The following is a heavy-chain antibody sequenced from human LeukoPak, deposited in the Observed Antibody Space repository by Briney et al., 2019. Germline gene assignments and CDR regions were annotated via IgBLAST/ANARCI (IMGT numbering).Heavy chain of an antibody. D-gene: IGHD3-10*01. CDR2: ISGSSSKT. J-gene: IGHJ4*02. Sequence: GGSLRLSCAASGFAFSDYYMSWIRQAPGREREWVSWISGSSSKTSYADSVKGRFTISRDNAKNSVYLQMNSRRAEDAAVYYCARTSSLDYWGQGTLVTVSS. CDR1: GFAFSDYY. V-gene: IGHV3-11*03. CDR3: ARTSSLDY.